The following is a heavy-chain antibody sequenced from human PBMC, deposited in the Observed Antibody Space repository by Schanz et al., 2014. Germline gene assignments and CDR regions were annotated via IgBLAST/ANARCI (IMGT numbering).Heavy chain of an antibody. CDR1: GFTFTNYA. V-gene: IGHV3-23*01. Sequence: EVQLLESGGGLVQPGGSLRLSCAASGFTFTNYAMTWVRQAPGKGLEWVSRMIGSGSSVFYADSVKGRFTISRDNLKNTVYLQMNSLRAGDTAVYYCTTQQLGSHYLYGMDVWGQGTTVTVS. J-gene: IGHJ6*02. CDR2: MIGSGSSV. CDR3: TTQQLGSHYLYGMDV. D-gene: IGHD6-13*01.